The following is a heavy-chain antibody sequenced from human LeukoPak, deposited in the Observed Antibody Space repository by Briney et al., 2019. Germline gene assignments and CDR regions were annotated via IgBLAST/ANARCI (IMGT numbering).Heavy chain of an antibody. V-gene: IGHV4-59*01. CDR2: MYDIGST. Sequence: SETLSLTCTVSGASISGYYWSWIRQPPGKGLEWIGYMYDIGSTNYNPSLKSRVTISVDTSKNQFSLKLSSVTAADTAVYYCARGVGYYDSSGYYRYCFDYWGQGTLVTVSS. CDR1: GASISGYY. J-gene: IGHJ4*02. D-gene: IGHD3-22*01. CDR3: ARGVGYYDSSGYYRYCFDY.